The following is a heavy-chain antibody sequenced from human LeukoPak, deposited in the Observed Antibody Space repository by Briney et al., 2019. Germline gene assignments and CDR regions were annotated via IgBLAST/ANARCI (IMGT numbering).Heavy chain of an antibody. V-gene: IGHV1-69*01. D-gene: IGHD1-1*01. CDR2: IIPIFGTA. Sequence: SVKVSCKASGCTFSSYAISWVRQAPGQGLEGMGGIIPIFGTANYAQKFQGRVTITADESTSTAYMELSSLRSEDTAVYYCARDVLAGTTLWFDPWGQGTLVTVSS. CDR3: ARDVLAGTTLWFDP. CDR1: GCTFSSYA. J-gene: IGHJ5*02.